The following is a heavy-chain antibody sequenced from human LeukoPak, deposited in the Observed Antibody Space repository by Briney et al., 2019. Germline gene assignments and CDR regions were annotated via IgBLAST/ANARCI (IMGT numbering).Heavy chain of an antibody. D-gene: IGHD4-17*01. J-gene: IGHJ4*02. CDR2: IYYSGST. CDR3: TRHDYGDYVGGLDYFDY. V-gene: IGHV4-39*01. CDR1: GGSISSSSYY. Sequence: SETLSLTCTASGGSISSSSYYWGWIRQPPGKGLEWIGSIYYSGSTYYNPSLKSRVTISVDTSKNQFSLKLSSVTAADTAVYYCTRHDYGDYVGGLDYFDYWGQGTLVTVSS.